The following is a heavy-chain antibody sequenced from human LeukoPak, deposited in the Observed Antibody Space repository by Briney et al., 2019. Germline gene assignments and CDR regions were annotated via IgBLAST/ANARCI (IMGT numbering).Heavy chain of an antibody. D-gene: IGHD3-10*01. CDR3: ARGGASGIHLHWCDP. Sequence: SETLSLTCTVCGDSLSSYNWNWIRQPPGEGREWVGHLYYSGGANYNPPPPRRVNIPVDKSNKQFSLKLSSVSAGDTAVYYCARGGASGIHLHWCDPWGQGTLVTVSS. J-gene: IGHJ5*02. CDR2: LYYSGGA. CDR1: GDSLSSYN. V-gene: IGHV4-59*01.